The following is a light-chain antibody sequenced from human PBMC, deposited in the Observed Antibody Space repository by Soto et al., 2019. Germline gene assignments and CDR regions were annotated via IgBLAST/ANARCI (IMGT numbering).Light chain of an antibody. J-gene: IGLJ1*01. CDR3: AAWTDSPSGYV. CDR1: SSDVGTYTL. V-gene: IGLV2-23*02. CDR2: EVN. Sequence: QSALTQPASVSGSPGQSITISCTGTSSDVGTYTLVSWYQQHPGKAPKLVIYEVNKRPAGVSKRFSGSRSGDTASLTISGLQAEDEADYYCAAWTDSPSGYVFGTGTKLTVL.